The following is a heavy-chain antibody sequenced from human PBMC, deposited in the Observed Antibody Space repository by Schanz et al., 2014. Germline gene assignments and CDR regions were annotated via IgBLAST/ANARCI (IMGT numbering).Heavy chain of an antibody. CDR1: GFTLSSYA. CDR2: ISYDGSNK. J-gene: IGHJ6*02. D-gene: IGHD3-10*01. Sequence: QVQLVESGGGVVQPGRSLRLSCAAYGFTLSSYAMHWVRQAPGKGLEWVAVISYDGSNKYYADSVKGRFTISRDNAKNSLFLQMNSLRVEDTAVYDCARRRVGYGSGIWDVWGQGTSVTVSS. V-gene: IGHV3-30-3*01. CDR3: ARRRVGYGSGIWDV.